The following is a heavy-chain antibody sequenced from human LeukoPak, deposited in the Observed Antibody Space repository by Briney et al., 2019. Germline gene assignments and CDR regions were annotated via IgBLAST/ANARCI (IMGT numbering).Heavy chain of an antibody. Sequence: GGSLRLSCAASGFTFSGYYMSWIRQAPGKGLEWVSYISSSGSTIYYADPVKGRFTISRDNAKNSLYLQMNSLRAEDTAVYYCARDRTQLWVDYWGQGTLVTVSS. CDR1: GFTFSGYY. D-gene: IGHD5-18*01. CDR3: ARDRTQLWVDY. V-gene: IGHV3-11*04. CDR2: ISSSGSTI. J-gene: IGHJ4*02.